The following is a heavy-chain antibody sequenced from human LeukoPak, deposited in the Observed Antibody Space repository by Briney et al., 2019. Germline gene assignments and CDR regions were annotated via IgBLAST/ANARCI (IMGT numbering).Heavy chain of an antibody. CDR1: GFTFSSYS. J-gene: IGHJ4*02. Sequence: GGSLRLSCAASGFTFSSYSMNWVRQAPGKGLEWVSSISTSSSYIHYADSVKGRFTISRDNAKNTLYLQMNSLRAEDTAVYYCARGAYLAYYFDYWGQGSLVSVSS. D-gene: IGHD3-10*01. V-gene: IGHV3-21*01. CDR2: ISTSSSYI. CDR3: ARGAYLAYYFDY.